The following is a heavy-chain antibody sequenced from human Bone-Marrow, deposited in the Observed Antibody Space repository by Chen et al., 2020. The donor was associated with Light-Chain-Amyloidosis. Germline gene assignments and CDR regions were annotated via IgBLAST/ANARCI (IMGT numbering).Heavy chain of an antibody. CDR2: ISGRGGSS. D-gene: IGHD3-9*01. CDR1: GFAFSSYA. CDR3: AKDISYDDILPGYPADAFDI. J-gene: IGHJ3*02. Sequence: EVQLVESGGGLLQRGGSLRLSCAASGFAFSSYAMSWVRQAPGKGLEWVATISGRGGSSYYGDSVTGRLTISRDNSKNALFLQMNRLRAEDTAVYYCAKDISYDDILPGYPADAFDIWGQGTMVTVSS. V-gene: IGHV3-23*04.